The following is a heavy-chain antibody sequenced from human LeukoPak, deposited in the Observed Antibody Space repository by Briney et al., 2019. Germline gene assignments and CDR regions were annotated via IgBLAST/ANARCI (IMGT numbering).Heavy chain of an antibody. V-gene: IGHV3-30*02. CDR1: GCTFRSYG. D-gene: IGHD6-6*01. CDR2: IRYDGSNK. Sequence: PGGSLRLSCAVSGCTFRSYGMQWVRQAPGKGLEWVGFIRYDGSNKYYADSVRGRCTISRDNSKNSLYLQMNSLRAEDTAVYYCARNLIEHSSCPAFWGQGTMVTVSS. CDR3: ARNLIEHSSCPAF. J-gene: IGHJ3*01.